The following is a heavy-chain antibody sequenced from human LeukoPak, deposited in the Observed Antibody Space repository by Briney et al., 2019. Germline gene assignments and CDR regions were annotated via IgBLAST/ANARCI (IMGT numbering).Heavy chain of an antibody. V-gene: IGHV4-30-2*01. CDR3: ARGVHWFDP. D-gene: IGHD5/OR15-5a*01. J-gene: IGHJ5*02. CDR2: IYQNGST. Sequence: PSETLSLTYTVSGGSLSSGDYYWSWIRQPPGTGLEWIGYIYQNGSTSYNPSLESRVIISQDRSKNQFSLKLTSVAAADTAVYYCARGVHWFDPWGQGTLVTVSS. CDR1: GGSLSSGDYY.